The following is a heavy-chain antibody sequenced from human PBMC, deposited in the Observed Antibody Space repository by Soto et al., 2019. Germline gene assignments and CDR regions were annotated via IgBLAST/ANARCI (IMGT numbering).Heavy chain of an antibody. CDR2: ISGSGGST. CDR3: AKQRMGFGELSPFDY. V-gene: IGHV3-23*01. D-gene: IGHD3-10*01. J-gene: IGHJ4*02. Sequence: GESLKISCAASGFTFSSYAMSWVRQAPGKGLEWVSAISGSGGSTYYADSVKGRFTISRDNSKNTLYLQMNSLRAEDTAVYYCAKQRMGFGELSPFDYWGQGTLVTVSS. CDR1: GFTFSSYA.